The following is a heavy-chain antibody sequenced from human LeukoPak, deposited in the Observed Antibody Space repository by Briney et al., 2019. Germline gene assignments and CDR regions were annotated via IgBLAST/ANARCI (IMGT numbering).Heavy chain of an antibody. D-gene: IGHD6-13*01. Sequence: SQTLSLTCTVSGGSISSGSYYWSWIRQPAGKGLEWIGRIYTSGSTNYNPSLKSRVTISVDTSKNQFSLKLSSVTAADTAVYYCARAGAPYSSSRYRTKTTGRLRATDYFDYWGQGTLVTVSS. CDR2: IYTSGST. CDR3: ARAGAPYSSSRYRTKTTGRLRATDYFDY. V-gene: IGHV4-61*02. CDR1: GGSISSGSYY. J-gene: IGHJ4*02.